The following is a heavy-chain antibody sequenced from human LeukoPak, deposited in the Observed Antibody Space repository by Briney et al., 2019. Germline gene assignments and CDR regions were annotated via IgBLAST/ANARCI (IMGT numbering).Heavy chain of an antibody. J-gene: IGHJ1*01. CDR3: ARRSHYSGWYG. D-gene: IGHD6-19*01. Sequence: SETLSLTCAVYGGSFSGYYWSWIRQPPGKGLEWIGEINHSGSTNYNPSLKSRVTISVDTSKNQFSLKLSSVTAADTAVYYCARRSHYSGWYGWGQGTLVTVSS. V-gene: IGHV4-34*01. CDR1: GGSFSGYY. CDR2: INHSGST.